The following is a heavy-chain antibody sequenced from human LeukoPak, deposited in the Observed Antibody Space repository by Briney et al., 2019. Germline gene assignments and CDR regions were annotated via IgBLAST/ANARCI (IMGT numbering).Heavy chain of an antibody. J-gene: IGHJ6*03. CDR3: ARSGYYYGSGSYLNYYYYMDV. V-gene: IGHV4-61*05. CDR1: GGSISSSSYY. Sequence: PSETLSLTCTVSGGSISSSSYYWGWIRQPPGKGLEWIGYIYYSGSTDYNPSLKSRVTISVDTSKNQFSLKLSSVTAADTAVYYCARSGYYYGSGSYLNYYYYMDVWGKGTTVTVSS. CDR2: IYYSGST. D-gene: IGHD3-10*01.